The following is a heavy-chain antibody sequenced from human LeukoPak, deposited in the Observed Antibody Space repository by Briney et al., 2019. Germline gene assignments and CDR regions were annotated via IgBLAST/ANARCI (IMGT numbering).Heavy chain of an antibody. CDR1: GYTFTGYY. CDR2: INPNSGGT. Sequence: ASVKVSCKASGYTFTGYYMHWVRQAPGQGLEWMGWINPNSGGTNYAQKFQGRVTMTRDTSISTAYMELSRLRSDDTAVYYCVRGPTLTGTNDYWGQGTLVTVSS. V-gene: IGHV1-2*02. D-gene: IGHD1-20*01. CDR3: VRGPTLTGTNDY. J-gene: IGHJ4*02.